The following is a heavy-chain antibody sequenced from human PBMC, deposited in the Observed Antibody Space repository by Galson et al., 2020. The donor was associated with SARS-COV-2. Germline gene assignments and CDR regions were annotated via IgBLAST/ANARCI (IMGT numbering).Heavy chain of an antibody. D-gene: IGHD3-10*01. CDR3: TSHFFGSDYYDYYGMDV. Sequence: GGSLRLSCAASGFTFSGTAMHWVRQASGKGLEWVCRIRSKANSYATAYAASVQGRFTISRDDSKNTAYLQMNSLKTEDTAVYYCTSHFFGSDYYDYYGMDVWGQGTTVTVSS. J-gene: IGHJ6*02. V-gene: IGHV3-73*01. CDR2: IRSKANSYAT. CDR1: GFTFSGTA.